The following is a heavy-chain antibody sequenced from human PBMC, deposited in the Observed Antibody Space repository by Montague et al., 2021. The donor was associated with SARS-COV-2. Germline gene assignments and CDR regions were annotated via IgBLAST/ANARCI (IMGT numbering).Heavy chain of an antibody. Sequence: SLRLSCAASGFLFSNYAMHWVRQAPGKGLEWVAVISHDGSKTYYADSVKGRFTISRDNSKNALFLQLNSLRGEDTALYYCARDETVGVSCDNGWYDHPYYYGMAVWGQGTTVSVSS. V-gene: IGHV3-30*04. D-gene: IGHD6-19*01. CDR2: ISHDGSKT. CDR1: GFLFSNYA. CDR3: ARDETVGVSCDNGWYDHPYYYGMAV. J-gene: IGHJ6*02.